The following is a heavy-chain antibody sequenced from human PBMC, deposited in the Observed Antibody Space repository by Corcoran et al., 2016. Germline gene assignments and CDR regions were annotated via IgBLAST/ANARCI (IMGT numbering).Heavy chain of an antibody. Sequence: QVQLQQWGAGLLKPSETLSLTCAVYGGSFSGYYWSWIRQPPGKGLEWIGEINHSGSTNYNPSLKSRVTISVDTSKNQFSLKLSSVTAADTAVYYCARGLRWGLGTPVGYWGQGTLVTVSS. CDR1: GGSFSGYY. D-gene: IGHD2-15*01. CDR2: INHSGST. J-gene: IGHJ4*02. CDR3: ARGLRWGLGTPVGY. V-gene: IGHV4-34*01.